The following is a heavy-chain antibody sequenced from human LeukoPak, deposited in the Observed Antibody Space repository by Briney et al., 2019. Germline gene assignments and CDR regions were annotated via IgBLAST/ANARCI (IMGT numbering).Heavy chain of an antibody. V-gene: IGHV4-38-2*01. Sequence: SETLSLTCAVSGYSISSGYYWGWIRQPPGKGLEWIGIIYHSGSTYYNPSLKSRVTISVDTSKNQFSLKLSSVTAADTAVYYCARAGKYSSGWSDAFDIWGQGTMVTVSS. CDR2: IYHSGST. J-gene: IGHJ3*02. D-gene: IGHD6-19*01. CDR3: ARAGKYSSGWSDAFDI. CDR1: GYSISSGYY.